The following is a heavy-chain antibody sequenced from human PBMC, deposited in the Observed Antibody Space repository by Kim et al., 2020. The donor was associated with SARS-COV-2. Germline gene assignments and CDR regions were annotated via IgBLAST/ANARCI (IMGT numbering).Heavy chain of an antibody. Sequence: TPSLKSRVTISTDTSKNPFSLKLTSVTAADTAVYFCARDREHTYGRGVAYWGQGTLVTVSS. CDR3: ARDREHTYGRGVAY. D-gene: IGHD5-18*01. J-gene: IGHJ4*02. V-gene: IGHV4-59*01.